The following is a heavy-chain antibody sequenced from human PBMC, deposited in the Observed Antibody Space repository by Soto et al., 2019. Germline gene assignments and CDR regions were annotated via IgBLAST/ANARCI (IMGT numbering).Heavy chain of an antibody. CDR1: GGSISSYY. Sequence: SETLSLTCTVSGGSISSYYWSWLRQPPGKGLEWIGYICYSGNTNYNPSLKSRITISIDTSKNQFSLKLSSVTAADTAVYYCARDLSAYSSGWYGYWGQGTLLTVS. D-gene: IGHD6-19*01. CDR3: ARDLSAYSSGWYGY. J-gene: IGHJ4*02. CDR2: ICYSGNT. V-gene: IGHV4-59*01.